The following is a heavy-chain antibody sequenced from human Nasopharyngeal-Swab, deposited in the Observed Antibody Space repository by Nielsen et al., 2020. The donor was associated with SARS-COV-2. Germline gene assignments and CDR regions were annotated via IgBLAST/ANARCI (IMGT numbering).Heavy chain of an antibody. D-gene: IGHD3-3*01. CDR1: GFTINNYN. Sequence: VGSLRLSCAASGFTINNYNFNWVCQAPGKGMERVSSISSSSSYIYYADSVKGRFTISRDNAKNSLYLQMNSLRAEDTAVYYCARDGLDYDFWSAYFMDVWGQGTTVTVSS. CDR3: ARDGLDYDFWSAYFMDV. J-gene: IGHJ6*02. V-gene: IGHV3-21*01. CDR2: ISSSSSYI.